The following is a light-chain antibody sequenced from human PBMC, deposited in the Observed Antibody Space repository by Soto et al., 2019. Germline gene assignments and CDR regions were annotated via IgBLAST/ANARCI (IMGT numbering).Light chain of an antibody. J-gene: IGKJ5*01. CDR1: QSLLHSDGKTY. CDR3: MQSTQLPPT. Sequence: DILMTQSPLSLPVTPGEPASISCKSSQSLLHSDGKTYLYWYLQKPGQSPQLLIYEVSTRVSGVPDRFSGSGSGTDFTLEISRVETDDVGIYYCMQSTQLPPTFGQGTRLEIK. V-gene: IGKV2D-29*02. CDR2: EVS.